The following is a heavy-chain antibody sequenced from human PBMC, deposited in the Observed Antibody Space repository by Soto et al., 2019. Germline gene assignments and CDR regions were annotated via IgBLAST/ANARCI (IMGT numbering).Heavy chain of an antibody. CDR3: AKRTSSSSLFDYGMDV. V-gene: IGHV3-30*18. D-gene: IGHD6-6*01. J-gene: IGHJ6*02. Sequence: PGGSLRLSCAASGFTFSSYGMHWVRQAPGKGLEWVAVISYDGSNKYYADSVKGRFTISRDNSKNTLYLQMNSLRAEDTAVYYCAKRTSSSSLFDYGMDVWGQGTTVTVSS. CDR2: ISYDGSNK. CDR1: GFTFSSYG.